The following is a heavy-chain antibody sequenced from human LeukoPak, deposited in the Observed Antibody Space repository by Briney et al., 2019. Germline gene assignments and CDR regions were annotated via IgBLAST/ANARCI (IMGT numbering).Heavy chain of an antibody. V-gene: IGHV4-39*07. Sequence: SETLSLTCTVSSGSISSGNYYWGWIRQPPGKGLEWIGSIYYTGSTYYNPSLKSRVTISVDTSKNQFSLKLSSVTAADTAVYYCARRSGYSYGYGSVDYWGQGTLVTVSS. CDR2: IYYTGST. J-gene: IGHJ4*02. D-gene: IGHD5-18*01. CDR1: SGSISSGNYY. CDR3: ARRSGYSYGYGSVDY.